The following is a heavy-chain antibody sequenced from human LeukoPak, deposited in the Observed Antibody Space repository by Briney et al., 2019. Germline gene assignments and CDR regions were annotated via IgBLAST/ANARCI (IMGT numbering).Heavy chain of an antibody. J-gene: IGHJ4*02. D-gene: IGHD5/OR15-5a*01. CDR2: INHDGSLR. CDR3: ARDVFSLGDS. Sequence: GGSLRLSCAASGFALTNYGMHWVRQAPGKGLVWVSHINHDGSLRNYADSVQGRFTVTRDIAKNTLYLHMNSLGADDTATYYCARDVFSLGDSWGQGTLVTVSS. V-gene: IGHV3-74*01. CDR1: GFALTNYG.